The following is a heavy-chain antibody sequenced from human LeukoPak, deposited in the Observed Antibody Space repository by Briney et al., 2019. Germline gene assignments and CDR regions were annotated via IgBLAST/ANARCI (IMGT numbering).Heavy chain of an antibody. Sequence: SETLSLTCTVSGGSISSYYWSWIRQPAGRGLEWIGRIYYSGSTNYNPSLKSRVTISVDTSKNQFSLKLSSVTAADTAVYYCACLTTADAFDIWGQGTMVTVSS. V-gene: IGHV4-4*07. CDR2: IYYSGST. D-gene: IGHD3-22*01. CDR1: GGSISSYY. CDR3: ACLTTADAFDI. J-gene: IGHJ3*02.